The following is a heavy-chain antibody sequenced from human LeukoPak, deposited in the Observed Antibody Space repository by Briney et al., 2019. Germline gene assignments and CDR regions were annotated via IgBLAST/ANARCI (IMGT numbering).Heavy chain of an antibody. J-gene: IGHJ3*02. V-gene: IGHV3-7*01. CDR2: IKQDGSEK. D-gene: IGHD6-13*01. CDR1: GFTFSGAW. Sequence: GGSLRLSCTASGFTFSGAWMTWVRQAPGKGLEWVANIKQDGSEKYYVDSVKGRFTISRDNAKNSLYLQMNSLRAEDTAVYYCARGAGAAVDDDAFDTWGQGTMVTVSS. CDR3: ARGAGAAVDDDAFDT.